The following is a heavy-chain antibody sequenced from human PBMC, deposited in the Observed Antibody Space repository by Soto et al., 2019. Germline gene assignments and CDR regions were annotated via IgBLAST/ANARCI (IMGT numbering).Heavy chain of an antibody. V-gene: IGHV3-23*01. CDR1: GFTFSSYA. Sequence: GGSLRLSCAASGFTFSSYAMSWVRQAPGKGLEWVSAISGSGGSTYYADSVKGRFTISRDNSKNTLYLQMNSLRAEDTAVYYCAKHHSYGYYYDSSGYYYVPNYFDYRGQGPLVTVSS. CDR2: ISGSGGST. D-gene: IGHD3-22*01. J-gene: IGHJ4*02. CDR3: AKHHSYGYYYDSSGYYYVPNYFDY.